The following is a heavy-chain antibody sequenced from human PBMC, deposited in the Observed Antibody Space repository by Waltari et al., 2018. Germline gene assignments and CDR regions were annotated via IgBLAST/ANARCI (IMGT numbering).Heavy chain of an antibody. D-gene: IGHD3-3*01. CDR2: IKEDGSEK. CDR3: ATQSWSNFEY. CDR1: DFTFAYYW. J-gene: IGHJ4*02. Sequence: EVQLVESGGGLVQPGGSLRLSCAASDFTFAYYWVTWVRQAPGKGLEGVANIKEDGSEKYYVDSVKGRFTISRDNAKNSLYLQMSSLRVEDTAVYYCATQSWSNFEYWGPGTLVTVSS. V-gene: IGHV3-7*01.